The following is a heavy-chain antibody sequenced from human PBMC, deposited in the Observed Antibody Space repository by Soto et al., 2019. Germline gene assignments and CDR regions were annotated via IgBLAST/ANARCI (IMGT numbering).Heavy chain of an antibody. CDR3: ARPYYYDTTGYYSSLYYYSFGMDV. CDR1: GYPFTRYS. D-gene: IGHD3-22*01. J-gene: IGHJ6*02. CDR2: INVGNGNT. Sequence: SVKGACNASGYPFTRYSMHWVRQAPGQRLEWMGWINVGNGNTQYSQKFQGRVTITRDTSATTVYMELSSLRSEDTALYYCARPYYYDTTGYYSSLYYYSFGMDVWGQGTTVTVSS. V-gene: IGHV1-3*01.